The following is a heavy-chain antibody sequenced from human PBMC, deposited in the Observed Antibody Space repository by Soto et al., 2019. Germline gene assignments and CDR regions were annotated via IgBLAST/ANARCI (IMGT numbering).Heavy chain of an antibody. CDR1: GYTFTSYG. V-gene: IGHV1-18*01. CDR3: ARDHNPMYYYYYMDV. Sequence: QVQLVQSGAEVKKPGASVKVSCKASGYTFTSYGISWVRQAPGQGREWMGWISAYNGNTNYAQKLQGRVTMTTDTSTSTAYMELRSLRYDDKAVYYCARDHNPMYYYYYMDVWGKGTTVTVSS. CDR2: ISAYNGNT. J-gene: IGHJ6*03.